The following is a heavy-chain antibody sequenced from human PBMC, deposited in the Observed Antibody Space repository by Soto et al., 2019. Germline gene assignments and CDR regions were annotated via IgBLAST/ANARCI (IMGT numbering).Heavy chain of an antibody. V-gene: IGHV3-23*01. CDR3: AKGMITIFEVVTMTADVPRYGS. Sequence: PGGSLRLSCAASGFTFSSYAMSWVRQAPGKGLEWVSGISGSGIATYYADSVKGRFTISRDNSQNTLFLRVNGLRAEDTAVYYCAKGMITIFEVVTMTADVPRYGSWGQGTLVTVSS. D-gene: IGHD3-3*01. CDR1: GFTFSSYA. CDR2: ISGSGIAT. J-gene: IGHJ5*02.